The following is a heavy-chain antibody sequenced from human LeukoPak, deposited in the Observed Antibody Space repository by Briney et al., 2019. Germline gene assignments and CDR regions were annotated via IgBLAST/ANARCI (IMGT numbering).Heavy chain of an antibody. J-gene: IGHJ3*02. V-gene: IGHV1-2*02. D-gene: IGHD1-26*01. CDR2: INPNSGGT. Sequence: ASVKVSCKASGYTFTGYYMHWVRQAPGQGLEWMGWINPNSGGTNYAQKFQGRVTMTRDTSISTAYMELSRLRSDDTAVYYCARVGYWELPPDAFDIWGQGTMVTVSS. CDR3: ARVGYWELPPDAFDI. CDR1: GYTFTGYY.